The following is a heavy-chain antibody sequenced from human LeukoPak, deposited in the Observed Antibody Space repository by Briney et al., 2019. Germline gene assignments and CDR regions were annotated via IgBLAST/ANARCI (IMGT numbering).Heavy chain of an antibody. V-gene: IGHV3-66*01. CDR1: GFTVSSNY. CDR3: ARALGSGSRRYFDY. J-gene: IGHJ4*02. CDR2: IYSGGST. Sequence: PGGSLRLSCAASGFTVSSNYMSWVRQAPGKGLEWVSIIYSGGSTYYADSVKGRFTVSRDNSKSTLYLQMNNLRVEDTAVYYCARALGSGSRRYFDYWGQGTLVTVSS. D-gene: IGHD1-26*01.